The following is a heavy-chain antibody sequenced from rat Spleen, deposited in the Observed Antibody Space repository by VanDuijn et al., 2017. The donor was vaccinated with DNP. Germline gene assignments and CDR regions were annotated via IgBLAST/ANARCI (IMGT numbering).Heavy chain of an antibody. J-gene: IGHJ4*01. CDR1: GFTFSDYN. CDR2: ILYDGSGT. Sequence: EVQLVESGGGLVQPGRSLKLSCAASGFTFSDYNMAWVRQAPEKGLEWVATILYDGSGTDYGDPGKGRFTISRDNVKSTLYLEMDSLRPEDTAIYYCARGRLYPHYAMDAWGQGTSVTVSS. CDR3: ARGRLYPHYAMDA. D-gene: IGHD1-2*01. V-gene: IGHV5-7*01.